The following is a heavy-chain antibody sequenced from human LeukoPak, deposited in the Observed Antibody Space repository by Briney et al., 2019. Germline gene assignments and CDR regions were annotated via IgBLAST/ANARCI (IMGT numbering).Heavy chain of an antibody. D-gene: IGHD4-17*01. Sequence: PGGSLRLSCAASGFTFSSYSMNWVRQAPGKGLEWVSSISSSSAYIYYADSMKGRFTISRDNAKNSLFLQMISLRTDDTAVYYCAKTDYGDHGVDYWGQGTLVTVSS. V-gene: IGHV3-21*01. CDR2: ISSSSAYI. J-gene: IGHJ4*02. CDR3: AKTDYGDHGVDY. CDR1: GFTFSSYS.